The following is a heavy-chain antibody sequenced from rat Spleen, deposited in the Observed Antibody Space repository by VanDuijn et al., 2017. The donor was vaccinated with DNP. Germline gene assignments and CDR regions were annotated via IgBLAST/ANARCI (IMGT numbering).Heavy chain of an antibody. Sequence: EVQLVESGGGPVQPGRSLKLSCVASGFIFSNYWMTWIRQAPGKGLEWVASISNTCDNTYYSDSVKGRFSLSRDNAKSTLYLQLNSLRSEDTATYYCTSNPHVRTAAPFDYGGQGVLVTVSS. D-gene: IGHD3-8*01. V-gene: IGHV5-31*01. CDR1: GFIFSNYW. CDR2: ISNTCDNT. CDR3: TSNPHVRTAAPFDY. J-gene: IGHJ2*01.